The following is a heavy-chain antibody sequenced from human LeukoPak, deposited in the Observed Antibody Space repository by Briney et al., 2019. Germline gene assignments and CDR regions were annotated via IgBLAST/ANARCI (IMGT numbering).Heavy chain of an antibody. Sequence: PGRSLRLSCAASGFTLSSYGMHWVRQAPGKGMEWVAVIWYGGSNKYYADSVKGRFTISRDNSKNTLYLQMNSLRAEDTAVYYCAKGMTTVTTFDYWGKGTLVTVSS. V-gene: IGHV3-33*06. J-gene: IGHJ4*02. CDR2: IWYGGSNK. CDR1: GFTLSSYG. CDR3: AKGMTTVTTFDY. D-gene: IGHD4-17*01.